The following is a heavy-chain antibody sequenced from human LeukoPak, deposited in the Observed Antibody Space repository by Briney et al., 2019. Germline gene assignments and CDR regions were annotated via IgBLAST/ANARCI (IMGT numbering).Heavy chain of an antibody. CDR3: ARAVGGDGSGSL. CDR1: GGSISSSSYY. J-gene: IGHJ4*02. V-gene: IGHV4-61*05. Sequence: SETLSLTCTVPGGSISSSSYYWGWIRQPPGKGLEWIGYIYYSGSTNYNPSLKSRVTISVDTSKNQFSLKLSSVTAADTAVYYCARAVGGDGSGSLWGPGTLVTVSS. CDR2: IYYSGST. D-gene: IGHD3-10*01.